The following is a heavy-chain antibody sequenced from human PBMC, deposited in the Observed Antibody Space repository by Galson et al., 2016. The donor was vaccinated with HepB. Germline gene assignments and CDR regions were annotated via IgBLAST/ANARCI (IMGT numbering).Heavy chain of an antibody. CDR3: AKLIEVAGSFDD. CDR1: GFRFSIYA. Sequence: SLRLSCAASGFRFSIYAMSWVRQAPGKGLEWVSGISGRGGNTYHADSVKGRFTISRDNSKNTLYLQMESLRADDTAVYYCAKLIEVAGSFDDWGQGTLVTVSA. V-gene: IGHV3-23*01. D-gene: IGHD6-19*01. J-gene: IGHJ4*02. CDR2: ISGRGGNT.